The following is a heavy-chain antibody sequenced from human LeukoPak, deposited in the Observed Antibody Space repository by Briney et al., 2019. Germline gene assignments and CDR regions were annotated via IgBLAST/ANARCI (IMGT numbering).Heavy chain of an antibody. D-gene: IGHD3-9*01. J-gene: IGHJ4*02. V-gene: IGHV4-39*07. CDR3: ARVYYDILTGYVPFDY. CDR1: GGSISSSSYY. Sequence: SETLSLTCTVSGGSISSSSYYWGWIRQPPGKGLEWIGSIYYSGSTNYNPSLKSRVTISVDTSKNQFSLKLSSVTAADTAVYYCARVYYDILTGYVPFDYWGQGTLVTVSS. CDR2: IYYSGST.